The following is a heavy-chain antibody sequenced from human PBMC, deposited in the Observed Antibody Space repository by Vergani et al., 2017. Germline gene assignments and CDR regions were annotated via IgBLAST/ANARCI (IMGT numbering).Heavy chain of an antibody. CDR1: GFGFKNFA. CDR3: AKYLRDSTDGLPDS. J-gene: IGHJ4*02. Sequence: QVSLVESGGGVVQPGRSLTLTRSASGFGFKNFAMHWVRQAPGKGLEWLAYIGKDGINTRYRDAVKGRFTVSRDNSKDILYLQMDSLRSEDTALYYCAKYLRDSTDGLPDSWGPGTQVIVSS. CDR2: IGKDGINT. D-gene: IGHD2-21*01. V-gene: IGHV3-30*02.